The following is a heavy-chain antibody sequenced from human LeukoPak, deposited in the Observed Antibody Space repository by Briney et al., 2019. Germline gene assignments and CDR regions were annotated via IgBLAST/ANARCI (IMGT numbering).Heavy chain of an antibody. CDR1: GFTFSNYG. Sequence: GGFLRLSCAASGFTFSNYGMHWVRQAPGKGLEWVAVISYDGRNKYYAGSVKDRFTISRDNSKNTLYLQMNSLRADDAALYYYAKDSSRYFDWLSFTDFGLDYWGQGTLVTVSS. D-gene: IGHD3-9*01. V-gene: IGHV3-30*18. J-gene: IGHJ4*02. CDR3: AKDSSRYFDWLSFTDFGLDY. CDR2: ISYDGRNK.